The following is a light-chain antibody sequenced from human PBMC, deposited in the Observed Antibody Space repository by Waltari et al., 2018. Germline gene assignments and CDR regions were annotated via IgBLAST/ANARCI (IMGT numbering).Light chain of an antibody. CDR1: QGVGSN. CDR3: QQYNHWPPIT. V-gene: IGKV3-15*01. J-gene: IGKJ5*01. Sequence: EIVMTQSPATLSVSPGETATLSCRASQGVGSNVAWYQKKPGQAPRPLIYDASTRATSIPAKFRGSGSGTEFTLTISSLQSEDFAVYYCQQYNHWPPITFGHGTRLEIK. CDR2: DAS.